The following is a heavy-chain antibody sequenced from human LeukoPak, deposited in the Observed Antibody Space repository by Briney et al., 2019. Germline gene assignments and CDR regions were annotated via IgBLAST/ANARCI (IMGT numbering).Heavy chain of an antibody. V-gene: IGHV3-48*04. CDR3: ARDRGGSYSAIDY. CDR2: ISSSSTI. Sequence: GGSLRLSCAASGFTFSSYSMNWVRQAPGKGLEWVSFISSSSTIYYADSVKGRFTISRDNAKNSPYLQMNSLRAEDTAVYYCARDRGGSYSAIDYWGQGTLVTVSS. CDR1: GFTFSSYS. D-gene: IGHD1-26*01. J-gene: IGHJ4*02.